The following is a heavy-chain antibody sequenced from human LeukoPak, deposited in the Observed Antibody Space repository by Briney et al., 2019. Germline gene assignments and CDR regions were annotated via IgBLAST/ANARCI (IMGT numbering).Heavy chain of an antibody. Sequence: GGSLRLSSAVSGFTFRTYWMHWVRQVPGEGLVWVSRINEDGSITNYADSVKGRFSISRDNAKNTLYLQMSSLRAEDTAVYYCGRDLGGRSGYWGQGTLVTVSS. CDR1: GFTFRTYW. V-gene: IGHV3-74*01. J-gene: IGHJ4*02. D-gene: IGHD1-26*01. CDR3: GRDLGGRSGY. CDR2: INEDGSIT.